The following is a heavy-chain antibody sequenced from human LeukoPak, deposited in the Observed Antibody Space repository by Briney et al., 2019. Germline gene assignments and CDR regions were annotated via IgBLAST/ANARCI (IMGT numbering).Heavy chain of an antibody. Sequence: GGSLRLSCAASGFTFSGYAMHWVRQAPGKGLEWVAVISYDGSNKYYADSVKGRFTISRDNSKNTLYLQMNSLRAEDTAVYYCAKALYNDPFFDIWGQGTMVTVSS. J-gene: IGHJ3*02. CDR2: ISYDGSNK. CDR3: AKALYNDPFFDI. V-gene: IGHV3-30*04. D-gene: IGHD5-24*01. CDR1: GFTFSGYA.